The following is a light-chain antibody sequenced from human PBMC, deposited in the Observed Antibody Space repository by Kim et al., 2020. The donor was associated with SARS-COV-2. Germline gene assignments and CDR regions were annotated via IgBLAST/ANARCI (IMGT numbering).Light chain of an antibody. CDR3: QQYNSDLGT. CDR2: KAS. J-gene: IGKJ1*01. CDR1: QSIRSW. V-gene: IGKV1-5*03. Sequence: DIQMTQSPSTLSASIGDRVTITCRASQSIRSWLAWYQQKPGKAPKLLIYKASNLQIGVPSRFGGSGSGTEFTLTISSLQPDDSATYYCQQYNSDLGTFGQGTKVDIK.